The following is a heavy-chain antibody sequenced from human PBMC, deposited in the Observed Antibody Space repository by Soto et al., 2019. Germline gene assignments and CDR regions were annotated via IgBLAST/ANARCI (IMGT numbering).Heavy chain of an antibody. J-gene: IGHJ6*03. CDR3: ARGLRYFDWLLYSDPRYYYYYYMDV. Sequence: PGGSLRLSCAASGFTFDDYGMSWVRQAPGKGLEWVSGINWNGGSTGYADSVKGRFTISRDNAKNSLYLQMNSLRAEDTALYHCARGLRYFDWLLYSDPRYYYYYYMDVWGKGTTVTVSS. CDR2: INWNGGST. V-gene: IGHV3-20*01. CDR1: GFTFDDYG. D-gene: IGHD3-9*01.